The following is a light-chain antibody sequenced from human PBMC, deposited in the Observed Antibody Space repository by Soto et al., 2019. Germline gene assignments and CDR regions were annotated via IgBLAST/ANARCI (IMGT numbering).Light chain of an antibody. CDR3: QQYGSSRT. CDR1: QSVSSSY. V-gene: IGKV3-20*01. Sequence: EIVLTQSPGTLSLSPGERATLSCRASQSVSSSYLDWYQQKPGQAPRLLIYGASSRATGIPDRFSGSGSGTDFTLTISRLEPEDFAVYYCQQYGSSRTFGQGTKVEI. CDR2: GAS. J-gene: IGKJ1*01.